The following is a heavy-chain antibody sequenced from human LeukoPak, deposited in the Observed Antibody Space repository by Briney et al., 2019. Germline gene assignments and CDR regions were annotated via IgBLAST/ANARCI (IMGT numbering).Heavy chain of an antibody. J-gene: IGHJ4*01. V-gene: IGHV4-38-2*02. CDR3: ARGKSRGSHIDY. D-gene: IGHD1-26*01. CDR1: DYSISSSFY. CDR2: IYHSGST. Sequence: SETLSLTCTVSDYSISSSFYWGWIRQPPGKGLEWTGSIYHSGSTYYNPSLKSRVTISISTSKNQFSLKLSSVTAADTAVYYCARGKSRGSHIDYWGHGTLVTVSS.